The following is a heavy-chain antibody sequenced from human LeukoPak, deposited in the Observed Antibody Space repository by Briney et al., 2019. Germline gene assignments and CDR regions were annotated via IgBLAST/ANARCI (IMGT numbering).Heavy chain of an antibody. Sequence: PSETLSLTCAVYGGSFSGYYWSWIRQPPGKGLEWIGEINHSGSTNYNPSLKSRVTISVDTSKNQFSLKLSSVTAADTAVYYCARHYIVVVPAAGTSWFDPWGQGTLVTVSS. CDR1: GGSFSGYY. CDR2: INHSGST. CDR3: ARHYIVVVPAAGTSWFDP. J-gene: IGHJ5*02. V-gene: IGHV4-34*01. D-gene: IGHD2-2*01.